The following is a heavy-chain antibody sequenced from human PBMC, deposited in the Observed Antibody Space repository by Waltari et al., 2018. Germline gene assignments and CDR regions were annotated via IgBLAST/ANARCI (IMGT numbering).Heavy chain of an antibody. V-gene: IGHV1-69*05. Sequence: QVKLVKSGGELKKPGSSVKVSCKVYGGSCSTHACTWVRQAPGQGLEWMGGIIPMFGTANYAQKIQDRVTINTDESMTTAYMHLSSLTSDDTAVYYCARGGLYGQQLLESAFEIWGQGTKVTVSS. CDR1: GGSCSTHA. D-gene: IGHD6-13*01. CDR3: ARGGLYGQQLLESAFEI. CDR2: IIPMFGTA. J-gene: IGHJ3*02.